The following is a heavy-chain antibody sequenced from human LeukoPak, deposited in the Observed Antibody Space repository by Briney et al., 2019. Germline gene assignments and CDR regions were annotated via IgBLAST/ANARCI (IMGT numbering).Heavy chain of an antibody. V-gene: IGHV3-72*01. CDR3: ARAYYYDSSGYSYYFDY. D-gene: IGHD3-22*01. Sequence: LPGGSLRLSCAASGFTFSDHYMDWVRQAPGKGLEWVGCTRNKANSYTTEYAASVKGRFTISRDDSKNSLYLQMNSLKTEDTAVYYCARAYYYDSSGYSYYFDYWGQGTLVTVSS. CDR2: TRNKANSYTT. J-gene: IGHJ4*02. CDR1: GFTFSDHY.